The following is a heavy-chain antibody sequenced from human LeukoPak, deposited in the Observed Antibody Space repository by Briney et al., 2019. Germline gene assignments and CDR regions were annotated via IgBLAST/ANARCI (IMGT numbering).Heavy chain of an antibody. J-gene: IGHJ4*02. D-gene: IGHD3-3*01. CDR2: ISSSSTI. V-gene: IGHV3-48*01. CDR3: ARDTWSGYPNY. CDR1: GFTFSSYS. Sequence: GGSLRHSCAASGFTFSSYSMNWVRQAPGKGLEWVSYISSSSTIYYADSVKGRFTISRDNAKNSLYLQMNSLRAKDTAVYYCARDTWSGYPNYWGQGTLVTVSS.